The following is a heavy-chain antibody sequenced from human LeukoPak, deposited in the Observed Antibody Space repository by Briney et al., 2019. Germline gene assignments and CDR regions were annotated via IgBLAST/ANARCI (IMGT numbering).Heavy chain of an antibody. CDR2: IYYSGST. CDR1: GGSISSYY. J-gene: IGHJ5*02. Sequence: SSETLSLTCTVSGGSISSYYWSWIRQPPGKGLEWIGYIYYSGSTNYNPSLRSRVTISVDTSKNQFSLKLSSVTAADTAVYYCARVLRSWGSWRVYWFDPWGQGTLVTVSS. V-gene: IGHV4-59*01. D-gene: IGHD3-10*01. CDR3: ARVLRSWGSWRVYWFDP.